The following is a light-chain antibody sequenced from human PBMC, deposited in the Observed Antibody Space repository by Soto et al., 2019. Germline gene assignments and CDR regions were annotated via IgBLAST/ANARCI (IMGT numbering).Light chain of an antibody. V-gene: IGKV3-15*01. CDR1: ESVDIN. CDR2: GAS. Sequence: EIVLTQSPATLSVSPGERVTLSCRASESVDINLAWYQQKPGQAPRLLIYGASTRATDMPGTFSGRGSGTEFTLTISCLQSEDFAVYYCQQYKNWPRTFGQGTKVDIK. J-gene: IGKJ1*01. CDR3: QQYKNWPRT.